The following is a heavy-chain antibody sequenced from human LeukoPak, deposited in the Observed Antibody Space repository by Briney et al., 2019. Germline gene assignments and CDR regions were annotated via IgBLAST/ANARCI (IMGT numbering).Heavy chain of an antibody. CDR2: ISGSGGST. CDR1: GFTFSSYA. V-gene: IGHV3-23*01. J-gene: IGHJ4*02. CDR3: AKRLYYGGNFDY. Sequence: PGGSLSLSCAASGFTFSSYAMSWVRQAPGKGLEWVSAISGSGGSTYYADSVKGRFTISRDNSKNTLYLQMNSLRAEDTAVYYCAKRLYYGGNFDYWGQGTLAIVTA. D-gene: IGHD4-23*01.